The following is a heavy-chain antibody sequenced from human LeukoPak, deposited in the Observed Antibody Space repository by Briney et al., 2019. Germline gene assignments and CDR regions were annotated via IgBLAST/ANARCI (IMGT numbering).Heavy chain of an antibody. D-gene: IGHD2-21*02. CDR1: GYTVTGYY. Sequence: ASVKVSCKTSGYTVTGYYIHWVRQAPGQGLEWMGWITPNSDGTDYAQKFQGRVTMTRDTSITTVYMELSSLRSEDTAVYYCARGRVTAIFDYWGQGTLVTVSS. V-gene: IGHV1-2*02. CDR3: ARGRVTAIFDY. J-gene: IGHJ4*02. CDR2: ITPNSDGT.